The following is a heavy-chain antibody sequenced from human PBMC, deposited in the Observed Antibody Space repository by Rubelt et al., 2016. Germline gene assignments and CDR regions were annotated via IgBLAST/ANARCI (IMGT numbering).Heavy chain of an antibody. CDR1: GFTFSSYD. V-gene: IGHV3-13*01. D-gene: IGHD1-14*01. CDR2: IGTAGDT. J-gene: IGHJ4*02. Sequence: VQLVESGGGLVQPGGSLRLSCAASGFTFSSYDMHWVRQATGKGLEWVSAIGTAGDTYFPGSGKGRFTISRENAKNSLYLQMNSLRAGDTAVYYCARDIRGGFDYWGQGTLVTVSS. CDR3: ARDIRGGFDY.